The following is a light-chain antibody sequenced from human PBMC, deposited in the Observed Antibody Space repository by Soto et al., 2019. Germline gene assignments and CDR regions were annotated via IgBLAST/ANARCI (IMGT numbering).Light chain of an antibody. CDR1: SSDVGGYNY. CDR3: SSYTSSSTLL. J-gene: IGLJ1*01. CDR2: DVS. Sequence: QSVLTQPASVSGSPGQSITISCTGTSSDVGGYNYVSWYQQHPGKAPKLMIYDVSNWPSGVSNRFSGSKSGNTASLTISGLQAEDEADYYCSSYTSSSTLLFGTGTKLTVL. V-gene: IGLV2-14*01.